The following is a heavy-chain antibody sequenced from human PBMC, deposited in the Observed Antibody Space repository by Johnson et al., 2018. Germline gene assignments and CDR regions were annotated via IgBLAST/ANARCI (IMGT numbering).Heavy chain of an antibody. CDR1: GFTFSNYW. CDR3: ARVTGERACDI. D-gene: IGHD7-27*01. J-gene: IGHJ3*02. Sequence: VQLVESGGGLAQPGGSLRLSCAASGFTFSNYWMHWVRQAPGKGLVWVSRINNDGTSTIYADSVKGRFTSSRDNAKDTLYLQMNSLRAEDTAVYYCARVTGERACDIWGQGTMVTVSP. V-gene: IGHV3-74*01. CDR2: INNDGTST.